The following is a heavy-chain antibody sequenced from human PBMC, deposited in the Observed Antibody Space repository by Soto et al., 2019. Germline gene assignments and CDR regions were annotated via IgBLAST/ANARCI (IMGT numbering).Heavy chain of an antibody. CDR1: GFTFSDYY. Sequence: GGSLRLSCAASGFTFSDYYMSWIRQAPGKGLEWVSYISSSISYTNYADSVKGRFTISRDNAKNSLYLQMNSLRAEDTAVYYCARDLVWRGRDTVMSENWFDPWGQGTLVTVSS. CDR2: ISSSISYT. D-gene: IGHD4-4*01. CDR3: ARDLVWRGRDTVMSENWFDP. J-gene: IGHJ5*02. V-gene: IGHV3-11*05.